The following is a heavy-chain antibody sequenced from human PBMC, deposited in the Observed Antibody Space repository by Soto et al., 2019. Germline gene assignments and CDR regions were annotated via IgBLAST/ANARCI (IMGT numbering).Heavy chain of an antibody. V-gene: IGHV4-39*01. CDR2: IYYSGST. D-gene: IGHD3-10*01. CDR1: GGSISSGGYY. J-gene: IGHJ6*03. Sequence: SETLSLTCTVSGGSISSGGYYWSWIRQHPGKGLEWIGYIYYSGSTYYNPSLKSRVTISVDTSKNQFSLKLSSVTAADTAVYYCARLDAGYYYYYYMDVWGKGTTVTVSS. CDR3: ARLDAGYYYYYYMDV.